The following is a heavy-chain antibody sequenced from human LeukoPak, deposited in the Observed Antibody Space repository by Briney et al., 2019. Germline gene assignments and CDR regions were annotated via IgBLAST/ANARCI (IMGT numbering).Heavy chain of an antibody. Sequence: SVKVSCKASGGTFSSYAISWVRQAPGQGLEWMGGIIPFFGTPNYAQKFQGRVTITADTSISTDYMELSRLRFDDTAVYYCARSPDILTGENFDYWGQGTLVTVSS. CDR3: ARSPDILTGENFDY. D-gene: IGHD3-9*01. V-gene: IGHV1-69*06. J-gene: IGHJ4*02. CDR2: IIPFFGTP. CDR1: GGTFSSYA.